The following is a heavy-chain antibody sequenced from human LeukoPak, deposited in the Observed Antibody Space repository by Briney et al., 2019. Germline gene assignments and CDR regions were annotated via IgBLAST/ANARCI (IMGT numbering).Heavy chain of an antibody. V-gene: IGHV4-39*01. CDR2: IYYSGST. Sequence: SETLSLTCTVSGGSISSHYWSWIRQPPGKGLEWIGSIYYSGSTYYNPSLKSRVTISVDTSKNQFSLKLSSVTAADTAVYYCARLRTYYDFWSGYYVDYWGQGTLVTVSS. CDR1: GGSISSHY. J-gene: IGHJ4*02. D-gene: IGHD3-3*01. CDR3: ARLRTYYDFWSGYYVDY.